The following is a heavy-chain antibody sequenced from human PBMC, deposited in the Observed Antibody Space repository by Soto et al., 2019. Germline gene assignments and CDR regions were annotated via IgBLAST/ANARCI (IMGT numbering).Heavy chain of an antibody. Sequence: PSETLSLTCTVSGGSISSYYWIWIRQPPGKGLEWIGYIYYSGSTNYNPSLKSRVTISVDTSKNQFSLKLSSVTAADTAVYYCARAGYCSGGSCYPYYYYYYMDVWGKGTTVTVSS. J-gene: IGHJ6*03. CDR2: IYYSGST. CDR3: ARAGYCSGGSCYPYYYYYYMDV. V-gene: IGHV4-59*01. D-gene: IGHD2-15*01. CDR1: GGSISSYY.